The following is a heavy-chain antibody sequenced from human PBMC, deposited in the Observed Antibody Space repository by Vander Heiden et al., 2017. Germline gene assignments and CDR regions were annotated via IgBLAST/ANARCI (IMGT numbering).Heavy chain of an antibody. D-gene: IGHD3-22*01. CDR1: GYTFTGYY. Sequence: QVQLVQSGAEVKKPGASVKVSCTASGYTFTGYYMHWVRQAPGQGGEWMGRINPNSGGTNYAQKFQGRGTKTRDTSISTAYMEGSRLRSDDTAVYYCARVEDSSGYYGDDYWGQGTLVTVSS. V-gene: IGHV1-2*06. CDR3: ARVEDSSGYYGDDY. J-gene: IGHJ4*02. CDR2: INPNSGGT.